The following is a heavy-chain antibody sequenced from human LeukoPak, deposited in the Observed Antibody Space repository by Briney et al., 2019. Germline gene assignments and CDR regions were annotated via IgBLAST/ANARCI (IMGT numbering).Heavy chain of an antibody. J-gene: IGHJ6*03. Sequence: GGSLRLSCAVSGITLSNYGMSWVRQAPGKGLEWVSAISGSGGSTYYADSVKGRFTISRDNSKNTLYLQMNSLRAEDTAVYCCAKGSHYYYYYYMDVWGKGTTVTVSS. CDR3: AKGSHYYYYYYMDV. V-gene: IGHV3-23*01. CDR2: ISGSGGST. CDR1: GITLSNYG.